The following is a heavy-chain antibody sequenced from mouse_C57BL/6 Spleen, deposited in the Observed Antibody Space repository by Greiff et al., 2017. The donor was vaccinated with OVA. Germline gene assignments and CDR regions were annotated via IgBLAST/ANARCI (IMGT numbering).Heavy chain of an antibody. CDR3: ARKSSLYYFDY. CDR1: GFTFSSYA. CDR2: ISDGGSYT. D-gene: IGHD1-3*01. V-gene: IGHV5-4*01. Sequence: EVQLVESGGGLVKPGGSLKLSCAASGFTFSSYAMSWVRQTPETRLELVATISDGGSYTYYTDNVKGRFTISRDNAKNNLYLQMSHLKSEDTAMDYCARKSSLYYFDYGGQGTTLTVSS. J-gene: IGHJ2*01.